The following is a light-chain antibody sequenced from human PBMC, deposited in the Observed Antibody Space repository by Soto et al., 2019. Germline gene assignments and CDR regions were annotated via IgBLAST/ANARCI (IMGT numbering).Light chain of an antibody. CDR1: QSVGSK. CDR3: QHYDTWPLT. J-gene: IGKJ4*01. Sequence: VMTQSPATLSVSPGERATLSCRASQSVGSKLAWYQQKPGQAPRLLIYGASTRATGIPARFSGSGSGTEFTLTISSLQSEDFEVYFCQHYDTWPLTFGGGAKVEIK. V-gene: IGKV3-15*01. CDR2: GAS.